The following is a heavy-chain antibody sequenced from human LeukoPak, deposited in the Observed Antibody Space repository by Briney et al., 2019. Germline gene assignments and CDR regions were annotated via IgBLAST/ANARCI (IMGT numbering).Heavy chain of an antibody. J-gene: IGHJ6*02. CDR3: ARDGSSSWYKGIYGMDV. CDR2: IYYSGST. Sequence: SETLSLTCTVSGGSISSSSYYWGWIRQPPGKGLEWIGSIYYSGSTYYNPSLKSRVTISVDTSKNQFSLKLSSVTAADTAVYYCARDGSSSWYKGIYGMDVWGQGTTVTVSS. V-gene: IGHV4-39*07. CDR1: GGSISSSSYY. D-gene: IGHD6-13*01.